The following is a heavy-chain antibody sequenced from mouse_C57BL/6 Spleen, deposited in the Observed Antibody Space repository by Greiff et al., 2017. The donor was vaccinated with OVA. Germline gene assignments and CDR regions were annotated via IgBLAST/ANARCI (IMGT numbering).Heavy chain of an antibody. Sequence: VQLKQSGAELVRPGASVKLSCTASGFNIKDDYMHWVKQRPEQGLEWIGWIDPENGDTKYASKFQGKATITADTSSNTAYLQLSSLTSEDTAVYYGTTVAYDGYAFAYWGQGTLVTVSA. CDR2: IDPENGDT. CDR3: TTVAYDGYAFAY. CDR1: GFNIKDDY. J-gene: IGHJ3*01. V-gene: IGHV14-4*01. D-gene: IGHD2-3*01.